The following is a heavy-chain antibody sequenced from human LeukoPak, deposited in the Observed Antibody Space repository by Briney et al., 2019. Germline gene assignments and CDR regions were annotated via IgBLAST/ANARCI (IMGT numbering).Heavy chain of an antibody. CDR3: ARGPDSYYDFWSGYYTNYYYMDA. CDR1: GFTFSSYS. D-gene: IGHD3-3*01. Sequence: GGSLRLSCAASGFTFSSYSMNWVRQAPGKGLEWVSSISSSSSYIYYADSVKGRFTISRDNAKNSLYLQMNSLRAEDTAVYYCARGPDSYYDFWSGYYTNYYYMDAWGKGTTVTVSS. V-gene: IGHV3-21*01. CDR2: ISSSSSYI. J-gene: IGHJ6*03.